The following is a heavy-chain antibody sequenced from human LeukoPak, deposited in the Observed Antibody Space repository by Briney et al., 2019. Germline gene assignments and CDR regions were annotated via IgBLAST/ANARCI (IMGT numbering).Heavy chain of an antibody. Sequence: SSETMSLTCTVSGGSISSSSYYWGWIRQPPGKGLEWIASIYYSGSTYYNPSLKSRLTISVDTSKNQFSLKLSSVTAADTAVYYCARRSSVEMATAHWYFDLWGRGTLVTVSS. D-gene: IGHD5-24*01. CDR1: GGSISSSSYY. CDR2: IYYSGST. V-gene: IGHV4-39*01. J-gene: IGHJ2*01. CDR3: ARRSSVEMATAHWYFDL.